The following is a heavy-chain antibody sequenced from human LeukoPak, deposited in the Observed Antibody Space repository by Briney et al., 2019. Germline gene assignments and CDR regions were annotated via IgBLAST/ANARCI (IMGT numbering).Heavy chain of an antibody. D-gene: IGHD6-13*01. CDR1: GFTFSTYW. V-gene: IGHV3-74*01. CDR2: INNDGSDT. CDR3: ARDLNDLLQNYRSTWYPAVY. J-gene: IGHJ4*02. Sequence: GGSLRLSCAASGFTFSTYWMNWVRQVPGKGLVWVSRINNDGSDTAYAGSVKGRFTISRDNAKNTLYLQMNSLRAEDSAVYFCARDLNDLLQNYRSTWYPAVYWGQGTLVTVSS.